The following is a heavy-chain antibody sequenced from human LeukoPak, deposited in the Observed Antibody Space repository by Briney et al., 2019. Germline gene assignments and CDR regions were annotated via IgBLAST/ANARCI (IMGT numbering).Heavy chain of an antibody. V-gene: IGHV4-61*02. J-gene: IGHJ4*02. D-gene: IGHD4-23*01. Sequence: SETLSLTCSVSGGSMSSGSYHWGWIRQPAGKGLESIGRIYISGSTHYNPSLKSRVNISVDTSKNQFSLQLTPVTAADTAVYYCARGYGGYVDYWGQGTLVTVSS. CDR3: ARGYGGYVDY. CDR1: GGSMSSGSYH. CDR2: IYISGST.